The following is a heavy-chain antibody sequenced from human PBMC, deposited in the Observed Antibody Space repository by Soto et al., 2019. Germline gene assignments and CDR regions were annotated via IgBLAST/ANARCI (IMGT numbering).Heavy chain of an antibody. J-gene: IGHJ6*03. CDR1: GYTFTSYG. CDR3: ARVGDIVVVPAPHYYYYYMDV. D-gene: IGHD2-2*01. Sequence: QVQLVQSGAEVKKPGASVKVSCKASGYTFTSYGISWVRQAPGQGLEWMGWISAYNGNTNYAQKLQGRVTMTTDTSTSTAYMELRRMRSDDTAVEYYARVGDIVVVPAPHYYYYYMDVWGKGTTVTVSS. CDR2: ISAYNGNT. V-gene: IGHV1-18*01.